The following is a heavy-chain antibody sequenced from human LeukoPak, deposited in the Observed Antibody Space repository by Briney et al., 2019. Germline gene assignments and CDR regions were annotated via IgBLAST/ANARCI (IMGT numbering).Heavy chain of an antibody. J-gene: IGHJ3*02. Sequence: ASVTVSFKASGYTFTSYDINWVRQATGQGLEWMGWMNPNSGNTGYAQKFQGRVTMTRNTSISTAYMELSSLRSEDTAVYYCARSPMRRDILTGPAFDIWGQGTMVTVSS. CDR1: GYTFTSYD. D-gene: IGHD3-9*01. CDR2: MNPNSGNT. CDR3: ARSPMRRDILTGPAFDI. V-gene: IGHV1-8*01.